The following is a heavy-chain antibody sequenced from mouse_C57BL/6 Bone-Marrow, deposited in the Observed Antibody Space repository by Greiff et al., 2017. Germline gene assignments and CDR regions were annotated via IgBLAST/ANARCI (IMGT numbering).Heavy chain of an antibody. CDR1: GYTFTDYE. Sequence: VQLQQSGAELVRPGASVTLSCKASGYTFTDYEMHWVKQTPVDGLEWIGAIDPETGGTAYNQKFKGKAILTADKSSSTAYMELRSLTSEDSAVYYCTRTWWLLQAWFAYGGQGTLVTVSA. V-gene: IGHV1-15*01. CDR3: TRTWWLLQAWFAY. J-gene: IGHJ3*01. D-gene: IGHD2-3*01. CDR2: IDPETGGT.